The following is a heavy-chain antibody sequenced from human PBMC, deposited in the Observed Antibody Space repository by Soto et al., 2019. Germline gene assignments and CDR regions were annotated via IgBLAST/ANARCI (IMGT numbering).Heavy chain of an antibody. CDR2: INAGNGNT. Sequence: SVKVSCKDCGYTFTSYARHWVRQAPGQRLEWMGWINAGNGNTKYSQKFQGRVTITRDTSASTAYMELSSLRSEDTAVYYCARSGPTKDLAPWGQGTLVTVSS. D-gene: IGHD1-26*01. CDR1: GYTFTSYA. CDR3: ARSGPTKDLAP. V-gene: IGHV1-3*01. J-gene: IGHJ5*02.